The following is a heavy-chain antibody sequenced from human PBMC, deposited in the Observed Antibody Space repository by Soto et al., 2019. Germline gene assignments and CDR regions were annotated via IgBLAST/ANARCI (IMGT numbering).Heavy chain of an antibody. CDR1: GFTFSSYA. CDR2: ISYDGSNK. J-gene: IGHJ6*02. CDR3: ARDQTGDYYSADYYYYYGMDV. V-gene: IGHV3-30-3*01. Sequence: GGSLRLSCAASGFTFSSYAMHWVRQAPGKGLEWVAVISYDGSNKYYADSVKGRFTISRDNSKNTLYLQMNSLRAEDTAVYYCARDQTGDYYSADYYYYYGMDVWGQGTTVTVSS. D-gene: IGHD4-17*01.